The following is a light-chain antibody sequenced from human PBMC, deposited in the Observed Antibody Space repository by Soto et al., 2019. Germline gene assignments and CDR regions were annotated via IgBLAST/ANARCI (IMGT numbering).Light chain of an antibody. Sequence: DIQMTQSPSTLSASVGDRVTLTCRASQSISSWLAWYQQKPGQAPKLLIYDASSWESGVPSRFSGSGSGTEFTLTISSLQPDDFATYYCQQYNSYSVTFGQGTKVEIK. CDR3: QQYNSYSVT. J-gene: IGKJ1*01. CDR2: DAS. CDR1: QSISSW. V-gene: IGKV1-5*01.